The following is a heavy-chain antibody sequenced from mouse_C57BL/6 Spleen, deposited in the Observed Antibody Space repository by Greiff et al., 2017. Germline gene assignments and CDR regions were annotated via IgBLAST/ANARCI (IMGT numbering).Heavy chain of an antibody. CDR1: GYTFTSYW. CDR2: IYPGSGST. Sequence: VQLQQPGAELVKPGASVKMSCKASGYTFTSYWITWVKQRPGQGLEWIGDIYPGSGSTNYNEKFKSKATLTVDTSSSTAYMQLSSLTSEDSAVYYCASAYDYDGDFGYWGQGTTLTVSS. CDR3: ASAYDYDGDFGY. J-gene: IGHJ2*01. V-gene: IGHV1-55*01. D-gene: IGHD2-4*01.